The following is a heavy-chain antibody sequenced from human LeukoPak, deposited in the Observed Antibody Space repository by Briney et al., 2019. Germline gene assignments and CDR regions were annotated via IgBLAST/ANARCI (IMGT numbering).Heavy chain of an antibody. CDR3: ARDRGPGYADY. CDR1: GGSISSYY. D-gene: IGHD2-8*01. Sequence: SETLSLTCTVSGGSISSYYWSWIRQPPGKGLEWIGYIYYSGSTNYNPSLKGRVTISVDTSKNQFSLKLSSVTAADTAVYYCARDRGPGYADYWGQGTLVTVSS. CDR2: IYYSGST. V-gene: IGHV4-59*01. J-gene: IGHJ4*02.